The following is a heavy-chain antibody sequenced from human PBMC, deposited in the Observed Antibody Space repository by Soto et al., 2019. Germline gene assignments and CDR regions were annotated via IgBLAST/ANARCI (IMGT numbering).Heavy chain of an antibody. CDR2: IYYSGST. Sequence: SETLSLTCTVSGGSISSSSYYWGWIRQPPGKGLEWIGSIYYSGSTYYNPSLKSRVTISADTSKNQFSLKLSSVTAADTAVYYCARKVDIVVVVAATPRVNWFDPWGQGTLVTVSS. D-gene: IGHD2-15*01. CDR3: ARKVDIVVVVAATPRVNWFDP. J-gene: IGHJ5*02. V-gene: IGHV4-39*01. CDR1: GGSISSSSYY.